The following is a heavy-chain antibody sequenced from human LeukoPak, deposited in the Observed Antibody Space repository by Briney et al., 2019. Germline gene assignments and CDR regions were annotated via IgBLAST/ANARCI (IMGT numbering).Heavy chain of an antibody. D-gene: IGHD6-25*01. CDR2: ISAYNGNT. V-gene: IGHV1-18*01. CDR3: ARAPRPFDNSDYYFDY. Sequence: GASVKVSCKASGYTFTSYGISWVRQAPGQGLEWMGWISAYNGNTSYAQELQGRVTMTTDTSTSTAYMELRSLRSDDTAVYYCARAPRPFDNSDYYFDYWGQGSLVTVSS. J-gene: IGHJ4*02. CDR1: GYTFTSYG.